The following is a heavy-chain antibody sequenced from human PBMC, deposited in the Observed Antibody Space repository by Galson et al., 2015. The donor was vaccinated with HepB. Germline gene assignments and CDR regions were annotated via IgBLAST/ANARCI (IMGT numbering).Heavy chain of an antibody. J-gene: IGHJ4*02. CDR2: INVGSGNT. CDR1: GYTFSRYA. V-gene: IGHV1-3*01. D-gene: IGHD2-2*01. CDR3: ARESVIVPAATPYYFDY. Sequence: SVKVSCKASGYTFSRYAMHWVRQVPGQRLEWMGWINVGSGNTYFSQKFQGRVTITRDTSASTAYMELSSLRSEDTAVYYCARESVIVPAATPYYFDYWGQGTLVTASS.